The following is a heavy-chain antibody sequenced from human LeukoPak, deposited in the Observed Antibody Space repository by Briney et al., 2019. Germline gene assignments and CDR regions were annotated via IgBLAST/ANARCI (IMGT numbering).Heavy chain of an antibody. V-gene: IGHV3-7*03. CDR3: AKSGMSVFCS. D-gene: IGHD3-3*02. J-gene: IGHJ5*02. Sequence: VGSLRLSPAASGFTFTNHWMSWVRQAPGKGREWVANIKEDGSEKYYVDSVKGRFTVSRDNVKNSLFLQMNSLRVDDTAVYYCAKSGMSVFCSWGQGTLVTVSS. CDR1: GFTFTNHW. CDR2: IKEDGSEK.